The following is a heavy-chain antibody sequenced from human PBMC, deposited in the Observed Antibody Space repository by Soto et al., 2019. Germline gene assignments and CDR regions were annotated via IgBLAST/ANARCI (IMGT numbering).Heavy chain of an antibody. CDR3: AREGGIVGATAADY. CDR2: IYYSGST. J-gene: IGHJ4*02. CDR1: GGSISNRGYY. V-gene: IGHV4-31*02. Sequence: SETLPLTWTVSGGSISNRGYYWSWIRQLPGKGLEWIGYIYYSGSTYYNPSLKSRVTISVDTSKNQFSLKLSSVTAADTAVYYCAREGGIVGATAADYWGQGTLVTVSS. D-gene: IGHD1-26*01.